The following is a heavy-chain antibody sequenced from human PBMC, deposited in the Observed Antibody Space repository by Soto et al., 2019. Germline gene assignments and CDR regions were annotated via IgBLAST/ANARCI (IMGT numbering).Heavy chain of an antibody. J-gene: IGHJ5*02. CDR1: GFTVSSNY. V-gene: IGHV3-53*01. Sequence: HPGGSLRLSCAASGFTVSSNYMSWVRQAPGKGLEWVSVIYSGGSTYYADSVKGRFTISRDNSKNTLYLQMNSLRAEDTAVYYCARERSLSWFDPWGQGTLVTVSS. CDR2: IYSGGST. CDR3: ARERSLSWFDP.